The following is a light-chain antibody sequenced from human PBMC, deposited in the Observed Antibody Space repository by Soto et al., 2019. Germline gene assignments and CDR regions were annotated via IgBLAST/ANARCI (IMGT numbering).Light chain of an antibody. CDR1: SSDVGSYNL. CDR3: CLYAGSSTCV. CDR2: EGN. J-gene: IGLJ3*02. Sequence: QSALTQPASVSGSPGQSITISCTGTSSDVGSYNLVSWYQQHPGKAPKLMIYEGNERPSGVSNRFSGSKSGNTASLTISGLQAEDEADYYCCLYAGSSTCVFGGGTKVTVL. V-gene: IGLV2-23*01.